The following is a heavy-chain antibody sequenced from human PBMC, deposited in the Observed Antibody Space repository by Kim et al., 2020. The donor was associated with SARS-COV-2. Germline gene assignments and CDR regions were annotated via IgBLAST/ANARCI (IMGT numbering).Heavy chain of an antibody. CDR1: GGSISYYY. J-gene: IGHJ3*02. D-gene: IGHD4-17*01. Sequence: SETVSLTCTVSGGSISYYYWSWIRQPPGKGLEWIGYIYYSGSTYYNPSLKSRVTISVDTSKNQFSLKLSSVTAADTAVYYCARGTTSPGKAFDIWGQGTMVTVSS. CDR3: ARGTTSPGKAFDI. V-gene: IGHV4-59*13. CDR2: IYYSGST.